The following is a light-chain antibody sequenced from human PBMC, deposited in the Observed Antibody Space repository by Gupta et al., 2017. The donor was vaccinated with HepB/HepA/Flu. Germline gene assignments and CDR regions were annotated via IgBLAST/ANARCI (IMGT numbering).Light chain of an antibody. CDR3: MQNLQTPWT. CDR2: LGS. V-gene: IGKV2-28*01. J-gene: IGKJ1*01. Sequence: IVMPQSPLSLPVTPGEPASISCMSNQSLLHSNGSNFLDWYLQKPGQSPRLRIYLGSIRASGVPDRFSGSGSGTDFTLKISKMEAEDVGIYYCMQNLQTPWTFGQGTNVEIK. CDR1: QSLLHSNGSNF.